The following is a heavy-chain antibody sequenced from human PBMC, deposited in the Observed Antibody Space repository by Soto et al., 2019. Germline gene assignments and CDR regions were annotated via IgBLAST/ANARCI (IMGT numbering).Heavy chain of an antibody. CDR1: GFTFSSYW. J-gene: IGHJ6*04. V-gene: IGHV3-74*01. D-gene: IGHD4-17*01. CDR3: ARAAEYGSPRGYYYGMDV. CDR2: INSDGSST. Sequence: EVQLVESGGGIVQPGGSLRLSCAASGFTFSSYWMHWVRQAPGKGLVWVSRINSDGSSTSYADSVKGRFTISRDNAKNTLYRQMNSLRAEDTAVYYCARAAEYGSPRGYYYGMDVWDDGTTVAVSS.